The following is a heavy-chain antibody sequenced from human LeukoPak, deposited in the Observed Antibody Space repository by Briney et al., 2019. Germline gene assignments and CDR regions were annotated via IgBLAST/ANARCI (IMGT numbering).Heavy chain of an antibody. CDR2: IYSGGST. CDR1: GFTFSSYA. CDR3: ARAQQWLLLFDY. D-gene: IGHD6-19*01. Sequence: GGSLRLSCAASGFTFSSYAMHWVRQAPGKGLEWVSVIYSGGSTYYADSVKGRFTISRDNSKNTLYLQMNSLRAEDTAVYYCARAQQWLLLFDYWGQGTLVTVSS. J-gene: IGHJ4*02. V-gene: IGHV3-53*01.